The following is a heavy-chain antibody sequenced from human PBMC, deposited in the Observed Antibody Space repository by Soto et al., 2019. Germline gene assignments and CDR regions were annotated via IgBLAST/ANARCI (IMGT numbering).Heavy chain of an antibody. D-gene: IGHD6-19*01. Sequence: GGSLRLSCAASGFTFSSYAMSWVRQAPGEGLEWVSAISGSGGSTYYADSVKGRFTISRDNSKNTLYLQMNSLRAEDTAVYYCAKSPTLPWGIAVAGHYFDDWGQGSLVTVSS. CDR2: ISGSGGST. V-gene: IGHV3-23*01. CDR3: AKSPTLPWGIAVAGHYFDD. CDR1: GFTFSSYA. J-gene: IGHJ4*02.